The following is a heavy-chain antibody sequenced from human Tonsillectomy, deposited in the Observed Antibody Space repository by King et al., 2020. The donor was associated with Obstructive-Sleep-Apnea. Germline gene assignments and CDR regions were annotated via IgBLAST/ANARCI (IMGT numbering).Heavy chain of an antibody. CDR1: GFSLQDFA. CDR3: TKDTDGGIAAAGTIFES. D-gene: IGHD6-13*01. Sequence: EVQLVESGGTLVQPGRSLRLSCATSGFSLQDFAMHWVRQAPGKGLEWVAGINWNSAYIGYADAVKGRFTISRDNAKNSVHLQMNTLRPEDTAFYYCTKDTDGGIAAAGTIFESWGQGTLVTVSS. J-gene: IGHJ4*02. V-gene: IGHV3-9*01. CDR2: INWNSAYI.